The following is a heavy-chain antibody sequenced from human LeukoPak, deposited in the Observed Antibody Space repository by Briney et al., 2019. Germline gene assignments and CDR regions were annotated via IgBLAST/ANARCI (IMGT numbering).Heavy chain of an antibody. CDR2: INHSGST. V-gene: IGHV4-34*01. CDR3: ARGGRGYFDWLFSNY. Sequence: PSETLSLTCAVYGGSFSGYYWSWIRQPPGKGLEWIGEINHSGSTNYNPSLKSRVTISVDTSKNQFSLKLSSVTAADTAVYYCARGGRGYFDWLFSNYWGQGTLVTVSS. D-gene: IGHD3-9*01. J-gene: IGHJ4*02. CDR1: GGSFSGYY.